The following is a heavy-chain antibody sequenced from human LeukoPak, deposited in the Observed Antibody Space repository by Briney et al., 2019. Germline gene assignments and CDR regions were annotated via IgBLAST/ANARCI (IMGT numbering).Heavy chain of an antibody. CDR2: VNDSGSA. CDR3: ASSYYDTVGFSPFDY. V-gene: IGHV4-34*01. J-gene: IGHJ4*02. Sequence: TSETLSLTCAVYGGSFSGYYWSWIRQTPLKGLEWLCQVNDSGSANYNPSLRSRVTMSVDTSKNQFSMKLTSVTAADTAVYFCASSYYDTVGFSPFDYWGQGTLVTVSS. D-gene: IGHD3-22*01. CDR1: GGSFSGYY.